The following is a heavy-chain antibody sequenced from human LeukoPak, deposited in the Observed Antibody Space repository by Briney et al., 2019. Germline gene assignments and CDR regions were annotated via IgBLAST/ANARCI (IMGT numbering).Heavy chain of an antibody. D-gene: IGHD4-17*01. CDR2: INWNGRGA. CDR3: ARYLRKLYGRGGDYYFYMDV. V-gene: IGHV3-20*04. J-gene: IGHJ6*03. CDR1: GLTFDDYG. Sequence: GGSLRLSCAACGLTFDDYGMSWVRQVPGKGLEWVSGINWNGRGAGYADSVKGRFTISRDNAKNSLYLQMNSLKAEDTALFYCARYLRKLYGRGGDYYFYMDVWGKGTTVTVSS.